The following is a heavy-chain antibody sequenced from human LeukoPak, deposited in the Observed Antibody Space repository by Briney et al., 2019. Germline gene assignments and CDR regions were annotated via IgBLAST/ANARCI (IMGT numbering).Heavy chain of an antibody. CDR3: ARGTRLYRLVYRSSTSCPRGAEYFQH. CDR1: GGTFSSYA. J-gene: IGHJ1*01. Sequence: GASVKVSCKASGGTFSSYAISWVRQAPGQGLEWMGRIIPIRGIANYAQKFQGRVTITADKSTSTAYMELSSLRSEDTAVYYCARGTRLYRLVYRSSTSCPRGAEYFQHWGQGTLVTVSS. CDR2: IIPIRGIA. D-gene: IGHD2-2*01. V-gene: IGHV1-69*04.